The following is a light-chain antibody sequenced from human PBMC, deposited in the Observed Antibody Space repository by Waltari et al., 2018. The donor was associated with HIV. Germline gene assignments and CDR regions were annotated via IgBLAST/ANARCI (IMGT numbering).Light chain of an antibody. CDR2: GVS. V-gene: IGLV2-14*03. CDR3: TSYTVRRALI. CDR1: NRDLHVYDS. Sequence: HSALTQPAPISGSPGQSLTISCTGINRDLHVYDSVSWYQQLPTKAPQLIIFGVSLRPSGISHRFSGSKSGNTASLTISGLQTDDEGDYYCTSYTVRRALIFGGGTKLTVL. J-gene: IGLJ2*01.